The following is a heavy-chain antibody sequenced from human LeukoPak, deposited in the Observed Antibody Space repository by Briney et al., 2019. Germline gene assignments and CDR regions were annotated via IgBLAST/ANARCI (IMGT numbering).Heavy chain of an antibody. Sequence: GGSLRLSCAASGFTFSDDALSWVRQAPGKGLEWVSAICATAGCTYYADSVKGRFTISRDNSKNTPYLQMNSLRAEDTAMYYCARDGYNYNAFDPWGQGTLVTVSS. D-gene: IGHD5-24*01. CDR1: GFTFSDDA. J-gene: IGHJ5*02. CDR3: ARDGYNYNAFDP. CDR2: ICATAGCT. V-gene: IGHV3-23*01.